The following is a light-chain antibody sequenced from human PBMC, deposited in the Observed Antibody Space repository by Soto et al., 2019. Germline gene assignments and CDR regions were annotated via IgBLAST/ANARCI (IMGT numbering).Light chain of an antibody. V-gene: IGLV1-40*01. J-gene: IGLJ1*01. Sequence: QSVLTQPPSVSGAPGQRVTICCTGSSSNIGSTYDVQWYQQLPGTAPKLLIHGNTNRPSGVPDRFSGSKSGDSASLAITGLQVDDEADYDCQSYDDSLSVHYVFGTGKKLTFL. CDR2: GNT. CDR3: QSYDDSLSVHYV. CDR1: SSNIGSTYD.